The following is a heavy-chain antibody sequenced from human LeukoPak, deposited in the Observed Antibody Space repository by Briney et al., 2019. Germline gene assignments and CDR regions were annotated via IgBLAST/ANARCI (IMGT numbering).Heavy chain of an antibody. CDR2: ISGGGNT. Sequence: PGGFLRLSCEASGFSFSSYAMSWVRQAPGKGLEWVSTISGGGNTYYADSVKGRFTISRDISKSTLYLQMTSLRADDTAVYYCAKDGDIWLGDLNWFDPWGQGTLVTVSS. CDR1: GFSFSSYA. D-gene: IGHD3-10*01. J-gene: IGHJ5*02. V-gene: IGHV3-23*01. CDR3: AKDGDIWLGDLNWFDP.